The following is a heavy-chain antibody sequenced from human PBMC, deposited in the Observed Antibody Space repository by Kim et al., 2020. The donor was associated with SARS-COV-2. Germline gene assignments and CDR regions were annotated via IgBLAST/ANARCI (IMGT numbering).Heavy chain of an antibody. CDR1: GFTFDDCA. J-gene: IGHJ6*02. CDR2: ISWNGANI. V-gene: IGHV3-9*01. D-gene: IGHD6-6*01. CDR3: VKDLSSSLFYYYGMDV. Sequence: GGSLRLSCVVSGFTFDDCAMHWVRQAPGKGLEWISGISWNGANIGYADSVKGRFIISRDNAKNSLYLQMNSLRPEDTALYYCVKDLSSSLFYYYGMDVWGQGTSVTVTS.